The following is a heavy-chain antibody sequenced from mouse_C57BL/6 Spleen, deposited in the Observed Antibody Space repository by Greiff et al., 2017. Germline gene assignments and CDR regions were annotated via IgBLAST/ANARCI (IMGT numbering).Heavy chain of an antibody. V-gene: IGHV5-4*01. Sequence: EVQLLESGGGLVKPGGSLKLSCAASGFTFSSYAMSWVRQTPEKRLEWVATISDGGSYTYYPDNVKGRFTISRDNAKNNLYLQMSHLKSEDTAMYYCAREGGESAMDYWGQGTSVTVSS. J-gene: IGHJ4*01. CDR1: GFTFSSYA. CDR3: AREGGESAMDY. CDR2: ISDGGSYT.